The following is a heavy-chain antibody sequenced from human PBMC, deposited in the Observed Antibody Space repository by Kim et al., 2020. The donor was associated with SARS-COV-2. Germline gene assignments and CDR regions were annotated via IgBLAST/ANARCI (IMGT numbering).Heavy chain of an antibody. Sequence: GGSLRLSCAAAGFTFSNYGMNWVRQAPGKGLEWVATIGSGGVNTFYAASVKGRFTISRDTSKNTLYLQMNSLRAEDTALYYCARTNNLDSWCQGTLVTVTS. CDR2: IGSGGVNT. J-gene: IGHJ4*02. CDR3: ARTNNLDS. V-gene: IGHV3-23*01. D-gene: IGHD1-7*01. CDR1: GFTFSNYG.